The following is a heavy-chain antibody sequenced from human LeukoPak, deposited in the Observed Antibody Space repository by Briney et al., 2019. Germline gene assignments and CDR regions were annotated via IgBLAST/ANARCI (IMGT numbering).Heavy chain of an antibody. J-gene: IGHJ3*02. CDR2: ISSSSSYI. Sequence: GGSLRLSCAASGFTFSSYSMNWVRQAPGKGLEWVSSISSSSSYIYYADSVKGRFTISRDNAKNSLYLQMNSLRAEDTAVYYCASSAEYCGGACYPENDAFDIWGQGTMVTVSS. CDR3: ASSAEYCGGACYPENDAFDI. V-gene: IGHV3-21*01. D-gene: IGHD2-21*02. CDR1: GFTFSSYS.